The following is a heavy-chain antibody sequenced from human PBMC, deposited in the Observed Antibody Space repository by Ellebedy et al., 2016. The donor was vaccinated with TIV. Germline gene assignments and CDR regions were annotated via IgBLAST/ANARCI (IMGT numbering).Heavy chain of an antibody. Sequence: ASVKVSCXASGYTFTGYYMHWVRQAPGQGLEWMGWINPNSGGTNYAQKFQGRVTMTTDTSTSTAYMELRSLRSDDTAVYYCAREYKGEQWLVSYYYGMDVWGQGTTVTVSS. CDR1: GYTFTGYY. CDR2: INPNSGGT. CDR3: AREYKGEQWLVSYYYGMDV. J-gene: IGHJ6*02. V-gene: IGHV1-2*02. D-gene: IGHD6-19*01.